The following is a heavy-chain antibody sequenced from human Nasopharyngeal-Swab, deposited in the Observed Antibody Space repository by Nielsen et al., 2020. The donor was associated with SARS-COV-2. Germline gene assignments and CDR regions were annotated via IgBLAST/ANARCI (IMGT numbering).Heavy chain of an antibody. J-gene: IGHJ2*01. CDR2: IYYSGST. Sequence: WIRQPPGKGLEWIGYIYYSGSTNYNPSLKSRVTISVDTSKNQFSLKLSSVTAADTAVYYCARVMTWFGHEWYFDLWGRGTLVTVSS. V-gene: IGHV4-59*01. D-gene: IGHD3-10*01. CDR3: ARVMTWFGHEWYFDL.